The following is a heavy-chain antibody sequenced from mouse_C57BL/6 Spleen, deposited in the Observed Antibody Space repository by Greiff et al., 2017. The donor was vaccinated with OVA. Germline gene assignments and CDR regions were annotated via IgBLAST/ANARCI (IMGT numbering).Heavy chain of an antibody. CDR1: GFTFSSYG. V-gene: IGHV5-6*02. CDR2: ISSGGSYT. CDR3: ARQGDWDNAMDY. Sequence: DVMLVESGGDLVKLGGSLKLSCAASGFTFSSYGMSWVRQTPDKRLEWVATISSGGSYTYYPDSVKGRFTISRDNAKNTLYLQMSSLKSEDTAMYYCARQGDWDNAMDYWGQGTSVTVSS. D-gene: IGHD4-1*01. J-gene: IGHJ4*01.